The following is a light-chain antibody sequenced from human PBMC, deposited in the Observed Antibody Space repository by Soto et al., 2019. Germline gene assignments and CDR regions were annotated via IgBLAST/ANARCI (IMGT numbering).Light chain of an antibody. CDR1: SSNIGSGT. V-gene: IGLV1-44*01. J-gene: IGLJ1*01. Sequence: QSVLTQPPSVSGTPGQRVTISCSGGSSNIGSGTVNWYQQLPGTAPKLLIYNNIQRPSGVPDRFSGSKSGTSGSLAISGLQSEDEADYYCASWDDSLTGLYVFGTGTKVTVL. CDR3: ASWDDSLTGLYV. CDR2: NNI.